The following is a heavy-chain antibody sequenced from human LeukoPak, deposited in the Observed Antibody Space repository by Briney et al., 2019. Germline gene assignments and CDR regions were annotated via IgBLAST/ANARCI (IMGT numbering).Heavy chain of an antibody. V-gene: IGHV3-73*01. Sequence: GGSLKLSCAASGFTFSGSAMHWVRQASGKGLEWVGRIRSKANSYATAYAASVKGRFTISRDDSKNTAYLQMNSLKTEDTAVYYCTSWVAAIRDYFDYWGQGTLATVSS. D-gene: IGHD2-15*01. CDR1: GFTFSGSA. CDR2: IRSKANSYAT. J-gene: IGHJ4*02. CDR3: TSWVAAIRDYFDY.